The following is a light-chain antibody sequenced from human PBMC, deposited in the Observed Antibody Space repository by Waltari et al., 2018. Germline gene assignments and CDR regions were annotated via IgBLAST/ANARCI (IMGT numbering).Light chain of an antibody. J-gene: IGKJ1*01. V-gene: IGKV1-5*03. Sequence: DIQMTQSPSTLSASVGDRFTITCRASQSISSWLAWYQQKPGKAPKLLIYKASSLESGVPSRFSGSGSGTEFTLTISSLQPDDFATYYCQQYNSYSGTFGQGTKVEIK. CDR1: QSISSW. CDR3: QQYNSYSGT. CDR2: KAS.